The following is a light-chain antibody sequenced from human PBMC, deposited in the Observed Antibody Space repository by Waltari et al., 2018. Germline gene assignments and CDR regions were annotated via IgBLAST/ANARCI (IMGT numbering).Light chain of an antibody. Sequence: EIVLTQSPATLSLSPGERATLSCRASQSVSSYFAWYQQKPGHAPRLLIYDASNRAPGIPARFSGSGSGTDFTLTISSLEPEDFAVYYCQQRSNWPRTFGQGTKVEIK. V-gene: IGKV3-11*01. J-gene: IGKJ1*01. CDR1: QSVSSY. CDR2: DAS. CDR3: QQRSNWPRT.